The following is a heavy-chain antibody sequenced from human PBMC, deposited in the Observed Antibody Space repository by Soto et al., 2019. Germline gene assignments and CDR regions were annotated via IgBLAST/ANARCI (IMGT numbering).Heavy chain of an antibody. Sequence: GGSLRLSCAASGFTFSTYAMSWVRQAPGKGLEWVSSISGSGGSTYYADSVKGRFTISRDNSKNTLYLQMNSLRVEDTAVYYGAQDWGAGGITRVRGVIPPIKYLFDYGGQGTLVTVS. J-gene: IGHJ4*02. D-gene: IGHD3-10*01. CDR1: GFTFSTYA. CDR2: ISGSGGST. V-gene: IGHV3-23*01. CDR3: AQDWGAGGITRVRGVIPPIKYLFDY.